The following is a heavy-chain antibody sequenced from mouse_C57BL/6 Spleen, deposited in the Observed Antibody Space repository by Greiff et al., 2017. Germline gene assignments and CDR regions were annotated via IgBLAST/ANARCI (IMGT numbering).Heavy chain of an antibody. V-gene: IGHV7-3*01. D-gene: IGHD2-3*01. CDR1: GFTFTDYY. Sequence: EVHLVESGGGLVQPGGSLSLSCAASGFTFTDYYMSWVRQPPGKALEWLGFIRNKANGYTTEYSASVKGRFTISRDNSQSILYLQMNALRAEDSATYYCARSIYDGYYNAMDYWGQGTSVTVSS. J-gene: IGHJ4*01. CDR3: ARSIYDGYYNAMDY. CDR2: IRNKANGYTT.